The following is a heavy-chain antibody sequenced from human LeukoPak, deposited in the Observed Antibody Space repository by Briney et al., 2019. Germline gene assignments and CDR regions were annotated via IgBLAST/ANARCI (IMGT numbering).Heavy chain of an antibody. CDR1: GYTFTSYY. Sequence: SVKVSCKASGYTFTSYYMHWVRQAPGQGLEWMGRIIPILGIANYAQKFQGRVTITADKSTSTAYMELSSLRSEDTAVYYCARGYCSSTSCYYGYYYMDVWGKGTTVTVSS. J-gene: IGHJ6*03. D-gene: IGHD2-2*01. CDR2: IIPILGIA. V-gene: IGHV1-69*04. CDR3: ARGYCSSTSCYYGYYYMDV.